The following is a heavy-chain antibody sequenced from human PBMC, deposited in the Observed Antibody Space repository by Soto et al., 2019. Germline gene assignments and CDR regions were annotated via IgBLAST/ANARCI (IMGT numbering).Heavy chain of an antibody. CDR1: GYTFIGYY. CDR2: INPNSGGT. V-gene: IGHV1-2*04. Sequence: ASVKVSCKASGYTFIGYYMHWVRQAPGQGLEWMGWINPNSGGTNYAQKFQGWVTMTRDTSISTAYMELSRLRSDDTAVYYCARERFLNVIVRETDDAFDIWGQGTMVTVSS. CDR3: ARERFLNVIVRETDDAFDI. D-gene: IGHD3-10*02. J-gene: IGHJ3*02.